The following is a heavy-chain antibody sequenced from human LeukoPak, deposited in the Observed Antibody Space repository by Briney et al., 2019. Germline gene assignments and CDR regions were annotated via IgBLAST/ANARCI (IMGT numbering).Heavy chain of an antibody. CDR3: ARCSNDILTGFYRAFDI. V-gene: IGHV4-59*01. J-gene: IGHJ3*02. Sequence: SETLSLTCTVSDYSISTYSWSWVRQPPGKGLEWIGSIYYSGSTAYNTCPKSRVTISVDTSRNQFSLKLNSVTAADTAVYFCARCSNDILTGFYRAFDIWGQGTMVIVSS. CDR2: IYYSGST. CDR1: DYSISTYS. D-gene: IGHD3-9*01.